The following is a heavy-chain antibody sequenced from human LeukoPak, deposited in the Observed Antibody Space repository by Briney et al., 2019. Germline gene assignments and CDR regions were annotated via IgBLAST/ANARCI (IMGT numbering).Heavy chain of an antibody. V-gene: IGHV4-39*07. J-gene: IGHJ4*02. Sequence: SETLSLTCTVSGGSISSSSYYWGWIRQPPGKGLVWIGSIYYSGSTYYNPSLKSRVTISVDTSKNQFSLKLSSVTAADTAVYYCARAKYYYGSGSYGYFDYWGQGTLVTVSS. CDR1: GGSISSSSYY. D-gene: IGHD3-10*01. CDR3: ARAKYYYGSGSYGYFDY. CDR2: IYYSGST.